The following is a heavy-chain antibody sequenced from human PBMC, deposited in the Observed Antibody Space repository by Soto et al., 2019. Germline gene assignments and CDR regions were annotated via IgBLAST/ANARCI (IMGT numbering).Heavy chain of an antibody. CDR2: ITGSGGST. CDR1: GFTFSSYA. D-gene: IGHD3-22*01. Sequence: GGSLRLSCAASGFTFSSYAMSWVRQAPGKGLEWVSAITGSGGSTYFADSVKGRFTISRDNSKNTLYLQMNRLRAEDTAVFYCAKHGTFYYDNSDSHFDYWGQGIVVTVSS. V-gene: IGHV3-23*01. CDR3: AKHGTFYYDNSDSHFDY. J-gene: IGHJ4*02.